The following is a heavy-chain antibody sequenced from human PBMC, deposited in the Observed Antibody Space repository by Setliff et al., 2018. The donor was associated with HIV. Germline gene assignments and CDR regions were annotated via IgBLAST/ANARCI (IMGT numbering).Heavy chain of an antibody. J-gene: IGHJ4*02. V-gene: IGHV1-24*01. Sequence: ASVKVSCKVSGYTLKELSIHWVRQAPGEGLEWMGGFDSEDGKRIYAQNFQGRVTMTEDTSTDTAYMELSSMTSDDTAVYYCATGRPLTIAARLKILIWVYWGQGTLVTVSS. D-gene: IGHD6-6*01. CDR1: GYTLKELS. CDR3: ATGRPLTIAARLKILIWVY. CDR2: FDSEDGKR.